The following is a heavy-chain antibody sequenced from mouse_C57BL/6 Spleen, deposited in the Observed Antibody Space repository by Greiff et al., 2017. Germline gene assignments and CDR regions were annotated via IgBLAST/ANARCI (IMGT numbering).Heavy chain of an antibody. D-gene: IGHD1-1*01. CDR3: TRAITTVVAHFDY. CDR2: ISSGGDYI. V-gene: IGHV5-9-1*02. Sequence: EVKLMESGEGLVKPGGSLKLSCAASGFTFSSYAMSWVRQTPEKRLEWVAYISSGGDYIYYADTVKGRFTISRDNARNTLYLQMSSLKSEDTAMYYCTRAITTVVAHFDYWGQGTTLTVSS. CDR1: GFTFSSYA. J-gene: IGHJ2*01.